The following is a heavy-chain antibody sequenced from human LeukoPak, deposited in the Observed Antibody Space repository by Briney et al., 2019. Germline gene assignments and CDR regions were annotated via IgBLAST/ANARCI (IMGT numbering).Heavy chain of an antibody. CDR2: IYYSGST. CDR3: ARDLWNRGDY. D-gene: IGHD1-1*01. V-gene: IGHV4-30-4*01. J-gene: IGHJ4*01. Sequence: WXRXPPGXGLEWIGYIYYSGSTYYNPSLKSRVTISVDTSKNQFSLKLSSVTAADTAVYYCARDLWNRGDYWGHGTLVTVSS.